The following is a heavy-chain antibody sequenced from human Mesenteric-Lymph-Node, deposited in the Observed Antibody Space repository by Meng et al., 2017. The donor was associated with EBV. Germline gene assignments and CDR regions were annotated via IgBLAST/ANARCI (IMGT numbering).Heavy chain of an antibody. D-gene: IGHD1-26*01. J-gene: IGHJ4*02. Sequence: QVDPVQSGTEVKKPGASVKVSCKASGGALSTYSLSWLRQAPGQGLEWMGGVIPLFKTTNYAQDLEGRLTIITDESTDTAFMELSSLRLEDTAVYYCATAQSSTTTFFYYFDNWGQGTLVTVSS. CDR2: VIPLFKTT. V-gene: IGHV1-69*01. CDR3: ATAQSSTTTFFYYFDN. CDR1: GGALSTYS.